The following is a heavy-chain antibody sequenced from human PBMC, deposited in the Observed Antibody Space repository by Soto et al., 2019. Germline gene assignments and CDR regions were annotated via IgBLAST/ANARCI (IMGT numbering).Heavy chain of an antibody. CDR3: ASKRATKENWFDL. CDR2: IYHSGST. CDR1: GGSISSITW. Sequence: PSEPLSLTCAVSGGSISSITWWSCVSQPPGKGLEWIAEIYHSGSTNYNPSLKSRVTTSVDKSKNQFSLKLSSVTAADTAVYYCASKRATKENWFDLWGQGTLVTSPQ. V-gene: IGHV4-4*02. J-gene: IGHJ5*02. D-gene: IGHD5-12*01.